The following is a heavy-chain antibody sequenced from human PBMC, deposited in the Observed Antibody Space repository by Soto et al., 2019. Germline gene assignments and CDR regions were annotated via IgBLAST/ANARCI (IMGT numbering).Heavy chain of an antibody. J-gene: IGHJ6*02. D-gene: IGHD1-1*01. CDR3: ASDPETRLEGYYYGMDV. V-gene: IGHV1-69*12. Sequence: QVQLVQSGAEVKKPGSSVKVSCKASGGTFSSYAISWVRQAPGQGLEWMGGIIPIFGTANYAQKFQGRVTITADESTSTAYMELRSLRSEDTDVEYCASDPETRLEGYYYGMDVWCQGATVTVSS. CDR1: GGTFSSYA. CDR2: IIPIFGTA.